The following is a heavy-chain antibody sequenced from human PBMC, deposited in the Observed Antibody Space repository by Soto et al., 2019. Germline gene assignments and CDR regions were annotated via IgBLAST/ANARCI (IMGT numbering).Heavy chain of an antibody. J-gene: IGHJ6*02. CDR1: GFTFDDYA. V-gene: IGHV3-9*01. CDR3: AKDGVEDILPPTGMDV. CDR2: ISWNSGSI. D-gene: IGHD2-8*01. Sequence: EVQLVESGGGLVQPGRSLRLSCAASGFTFDDYAMHWVRQAPGKGLEWVSGISWNSGSIGYADSVKGRFTISRDNAKNSLYLQMNSLRAEDTALYYCAKDGVEDILPPTGMDVWGQGTTVTVSS.